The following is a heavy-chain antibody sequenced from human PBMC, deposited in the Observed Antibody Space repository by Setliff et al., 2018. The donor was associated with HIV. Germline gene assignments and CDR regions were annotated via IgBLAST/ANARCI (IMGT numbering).Heavy chain of an antibody. CDR1: GYTFTEYY. Sequence: ASVKVSCKASGYTFTEYYIHWVRQAPGQGLEWMGWIYPNTGGTNYAQKFQGRVTMTRDTSISTAYMELSRLRSDDTAVYYCARDPLPEGSSTIPVELFDYWGQGTPVTVSS. J-gene: IGHJ4*02. CDR3: ARDPLPEGSSTIPVELFDY. CDR2: IYPNTGGT. D-gene: IGHD2-2*01. V-gene: IGHV1-2*02.